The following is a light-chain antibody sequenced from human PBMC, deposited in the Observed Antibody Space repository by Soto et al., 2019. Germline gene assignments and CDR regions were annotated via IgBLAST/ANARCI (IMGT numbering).Light chain of an antibody. V-gene: IGKV3-15*01. CDR1: QSISSN. Sequence: EIVMTQSPATLSVSPGERATLSCRASQSISSNLAWYQQKPGQAPRLLIYGASTRATGIPATFSGSGSGTEFPLTISSLQSEDFAVYYCQQYNNGPFTSAPGTKVDIK. CDR3: QQYNNGPFT. J-gene: IGKJ3*01. CDR2: GAS.